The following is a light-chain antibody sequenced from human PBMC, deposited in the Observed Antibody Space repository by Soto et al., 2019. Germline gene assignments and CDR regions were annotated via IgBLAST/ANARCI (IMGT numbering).Light chain of an antibody. Sequence: EIVLTQSPATLSLSPGERATLSCRASQSVSSYLAWYQQKPGQAPRLLIYDASNRATGNPASFSGSGSGTDFTLTISSLEPEDFAVYYCQQRSNWAVTFGPGTKVDIK. CDR3: QQRSNWAVT. CDR1: QSVSSY. CDR2: DAS. V-gene: IGKV3-11*01. J-gene: IGKJ3*01.